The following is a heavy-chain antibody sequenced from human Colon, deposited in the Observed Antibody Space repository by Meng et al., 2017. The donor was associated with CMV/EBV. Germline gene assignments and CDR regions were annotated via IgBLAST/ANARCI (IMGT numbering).Heavy chain of an antibody. CDR3: AKLYDSGWVDY. Sequence: LSLAPSGFTFSSFAMTWFRQAPGKGLEWVSAITGGGNTYYADSVKGRFTISRDNSKNTLYLQMNSLRAEDTAVYYCAKLYDSGWVDYWGQGTLVTVSS. CDR1: GFTFSSFA. CDR2: ITGGGNT. V-gene: IGHV3-23*01. D-gene: IGHD6-19*01. J-gene: IGHJ4*02.